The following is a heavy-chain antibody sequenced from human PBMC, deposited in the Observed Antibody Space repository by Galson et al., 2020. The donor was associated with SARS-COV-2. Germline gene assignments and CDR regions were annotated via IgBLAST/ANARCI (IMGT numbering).Heavy chain of an antibody. Sequence: KIGESLKISCAASGFSVSTRNMNWVRQAPGRGLEWVSSIVGTRNTIFNANSVKGRFTISRDNVKNSLYLQMNNLRDDDTAVYYCARDTSIVVGPGCCRVYDSGGQGTLCTVSS. D-gene: IGHD2-21*01. CDR1: GFSVSTRN. CDR3: ARDTSIVVGPGCCRVYDS. CDR2: IVGTRNTI. V-gene: IGHV3-21*01. J-gene: IGHJ5*01.